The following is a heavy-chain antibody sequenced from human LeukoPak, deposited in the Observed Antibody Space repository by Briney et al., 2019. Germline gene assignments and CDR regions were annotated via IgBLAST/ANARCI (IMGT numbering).Heavy chain of an antibody. CDR2: INPNIGDT. V-gene: IGHV1-2*02. D-gene: IGHD6-13*01. CDR1: GYTFTGYF. J-gene: IGHJ1*01. CDR3: ARIGAAAGKQGNFQH. Sequence: ASVKVSCKASGYTFTGYFIHWVRQAPGQGLEWMGWINPNIGDTDYAQRFQGRVTMTRDTSISTAYIELSRLRSDDTAVYYCARIGAAAGKQGNFQHWGQGTLVTVSS.